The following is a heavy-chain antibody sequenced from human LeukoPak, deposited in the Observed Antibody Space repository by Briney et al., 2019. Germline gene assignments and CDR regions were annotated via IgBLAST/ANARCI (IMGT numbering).Heavy chain of an antibody. CDR3: ARGLPFPYYYGSGSYWALDY. J-gene: IGHJ4*02. CDR1: GYTFTSYD. D-gene: IGHD3-10*01. Sequence: GASVKVSCKASGYTFTSYDINWVRQATGQGLEWMGWMNPNSGNTGYAQKFQGRVTMTRNTSISTAYMELSSLRSEETAVYYCARGLPFPYYYGSGSYWALDYWGQGTLVTVSS. V-gene: IGHV1-8*01. CDR2: MNPNSGNT.